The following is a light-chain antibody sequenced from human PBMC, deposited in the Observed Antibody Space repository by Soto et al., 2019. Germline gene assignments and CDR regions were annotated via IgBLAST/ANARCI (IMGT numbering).Light chain of an antibody. V-gene: IGKV2-28*01. CDR1: QSLLYIDGYNY. CDR2: SAS. Sequence: DIVMTQSPVSLAVTPGEPASISCTPSQSLLYIDGYNYLDWYLQKPGQPPQLLIYSASNRASGVPDRFSGSGSGTDFTLKFSRVEAEDVGVYFCMQARQTPFTFGPGTKVDIK. CDR3: MQARQTPFT. J-gene: IGKJ3*01.